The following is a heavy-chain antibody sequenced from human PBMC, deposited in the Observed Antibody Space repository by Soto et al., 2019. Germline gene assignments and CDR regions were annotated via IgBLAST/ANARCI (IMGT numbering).Heavy chain of an antibody. Sequence: EVQLVESGGGLVQPGGSLRLSCAASGLTFSDHYMDWVRQAPGKGLEWVGRVRNKANSYSTQYAASVKGRFTVSRDDSENSVFLQMNSLKSDDTAVYYCVRVHLGAPTRYFDYWGQGTLVTVSS. CDR2: VRNKANSYST. CDR3: VRVHLGAPTRYFDY. CDR1: GLTFSDHY. J-gene: IGHJ4*02. V-gene: IGHV3-72*01.